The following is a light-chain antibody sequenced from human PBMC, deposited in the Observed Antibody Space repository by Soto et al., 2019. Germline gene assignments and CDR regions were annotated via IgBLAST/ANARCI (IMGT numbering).Light chain of an antibody. CDR2: DVS. CDR3: SSYRSSSTLDV. J-gene: IGLJ1*01. V-gene: IGLV2-14*03. CDR1: SSDVGGYNY. Sequence: QSVLTQPASVSGSPGQSITISCTGTSSDVGGYNYVSWYQQHPGKAPKVMIYDVSNRPSGVSNRFSGSKSGNTASLTISGLQAEDEADYYCSSYRSSSTLDVFGYGTKVTVL.